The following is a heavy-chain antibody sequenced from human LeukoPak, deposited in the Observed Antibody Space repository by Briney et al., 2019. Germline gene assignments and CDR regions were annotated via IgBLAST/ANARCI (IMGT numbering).Heavy chain of an antibody. CDR2: IIPILGIA. Sequence: SVKVSCKASGGTFSSYTISWVRQAPGQGLEWVGRIIPILGIANYAQKFQGRVTITADKATSTAYMELSSLRSEDTAVYYCARGSPQQDYDILTGYYIEAFDIWGQGTMVTVSS. CDR3: ARGSPQQDYDILTGYYIEAFDI. CDR1: GGTFSSYT. J-gene: IGHJ3*02. D-gene: IGHD3-9*01. V-gene: IGHV1-69*02.